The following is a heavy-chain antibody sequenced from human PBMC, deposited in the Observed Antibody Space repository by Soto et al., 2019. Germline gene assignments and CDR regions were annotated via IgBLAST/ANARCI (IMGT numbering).Heavy chain of an antibody. CDR2: ISAGGGST. J-gene: IGHJ4*02. CDR3: AKTPRLGYCTSGTCYPDY. V-gene: IGHV3-23*01. Sequence: GGSLRLSCAASGFTFSSYAMSWVRQAPGMGLEWVSGISAGGGSTYYADSVKGRFTISRDNSENTLYLQMSSLRAEDTAVYYCAKTPRLGYCTSGTCYPDYWGRGTLGTGS. CDR1: GFTFSSYA. D-gene: IGHD2-15*01.